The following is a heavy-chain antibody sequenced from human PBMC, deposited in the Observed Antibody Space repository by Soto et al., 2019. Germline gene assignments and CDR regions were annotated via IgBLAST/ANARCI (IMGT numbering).Heavy chain of an antibody. CDR1: GFTFSSYA. Sequence: QVQLVESGGGVVQPGRSLRLSCAASGFTFSSYAMHWVRQAPGKGLEWVAVISYDGSNKYYADSVKGRFTISRDNSKNTLYLQMNSLRAEDTAVYYCARDGACSSTSCYAGYYYGMDVWGQGTTVTVSS. V-gene: IGHV3-30-3*01. CDR3: ARDGACSSTSCYAGYYYGMDV. D-gene: IGHD2-2*01. J-gene: IGHJ6*02. CDR2: ISYDGSNK.